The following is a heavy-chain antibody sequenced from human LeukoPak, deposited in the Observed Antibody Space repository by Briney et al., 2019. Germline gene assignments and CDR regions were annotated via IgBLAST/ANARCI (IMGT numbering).Heavy chain of an antibody. J-gene: IGHJ4*02. Sequence: GESLKTPCKGSGYIFTSYWISWVRQMPGKGLEWMGRIDPSDSYTNYSPSFQGHVTISADKSISTAYLQWSSLKASDTAMYYCARLSQYSGYEYNYWGQGTLVTVSS. D-gene: IGHD5-12*01. CDR2: IDPSDSYT. V-gene: IGHV5-10-1*01. CDR1: GYIFTSYW. CDR3: ARLSQYSGYEYNY.